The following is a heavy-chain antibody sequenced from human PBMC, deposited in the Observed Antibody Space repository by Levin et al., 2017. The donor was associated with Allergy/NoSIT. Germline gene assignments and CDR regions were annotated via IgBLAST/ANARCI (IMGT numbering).Heavy chain of an antibody. CDR3: AKEGLLWVGELLYWAPFDY. CDR1: GFTFSSYA. D-gene: IGHD3-10*01. V-gene: IGHV3-23*01. Sequence: GGSLRLSCAASGFTFSSYAMSWVRQAPGKGLEWVSAISGSGGSTYYADSVKGRFTISRDNSKNTLYLQMNSLRAEDTAVYYCAKEGLLWVGELLYWAPFDYWGQGTLVTVSS. CDR2: ISGSGGST. J-gene: IGHJ4*02.